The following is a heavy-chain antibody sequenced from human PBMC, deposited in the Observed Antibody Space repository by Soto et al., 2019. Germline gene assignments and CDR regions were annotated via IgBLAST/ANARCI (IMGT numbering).Heavy chain of an antibody. D-gene: IGHD1-26*01. CDR1: GFTFSTYE. CDR3: AKDRDTLGASYYFDS. V-gene: IGHV3-48*03. CDR2: ISSSGSTI. Sequence: PGGTLSLSCAASGFTFSTYELNWVRKAPGKGLEWVSYISSSGSTISYEDPVRSSFTISRDNAKNTLFLQMNSLRPEDTAGYYCAKDRDTLGASYYFDSWGQGTLVTVSS. J-gene: IGHJ4*02.